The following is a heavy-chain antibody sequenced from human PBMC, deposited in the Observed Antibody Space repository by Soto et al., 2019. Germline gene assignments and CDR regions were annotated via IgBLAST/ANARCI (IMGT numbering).Heavy chain of an antibody. CDR3: AKDSTPLTETTVTPSDF. CDR1: GFTFSSYG. Sequence: QVQLVESGGGVVQPGRSLRLSCAASGFTFSSYGMHWVRQAPGKGLERVAVISYDGSNKYYADSVKGRFTISRDNSKNTLYLQMNSLRAEDTAVYYCAKDSTPLTETTVTPSDFWGQGTLVTVSS. J-gene: IGHJ4*02. D-gene: IGHD4-17*01. V-gene: IGHV3-30*18. CDR2: ISYDGSNK.